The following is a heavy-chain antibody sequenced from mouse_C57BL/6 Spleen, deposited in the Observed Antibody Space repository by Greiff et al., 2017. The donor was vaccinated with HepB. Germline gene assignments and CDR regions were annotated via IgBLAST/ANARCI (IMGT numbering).Heavy chain of an antibody. CDR2: ISDGGSYT. D-gene: IGHD2-1*01. J-gene: IGHJ3*01. CDR1: GFTFSSYA. Sequence: DVQLVESGGGLVKPGGSLKLSCAASGFTFSSYAMSWVRQTPEKRLEWVATISDGGSYTYYPDNVKGRFTISRDNAKNNLYLQMSHLKSEDTAMYYCARGGNPFAYWGQGTLVTVSA. CDR3: ARGGNPFAY. V-gene: IGHV5-4*01.